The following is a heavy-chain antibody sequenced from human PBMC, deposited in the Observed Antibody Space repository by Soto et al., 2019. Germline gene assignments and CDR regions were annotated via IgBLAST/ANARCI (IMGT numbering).Heavy chain of an antibody. J-gene: IGHJ4*02. D-gene: IGHD3-22*01. V-gene: IGHV1-69*12. CDR2: IIPIFGTA. CDR3: ARRKTYYYDSSGYQYFDY. CDR1: GGTFSSYA. Sequence: QVQLVQSGAEVKKPGSSVKVSCKASGGTFSSYAISWVRQAPGQGLEWMGGIIPIFGTANYAQKFQGRVTITADESTSTAYMELSSLSSEDTAVYYCARRKTYYYDSSGYQYFDYWGQGTLVTVSS.